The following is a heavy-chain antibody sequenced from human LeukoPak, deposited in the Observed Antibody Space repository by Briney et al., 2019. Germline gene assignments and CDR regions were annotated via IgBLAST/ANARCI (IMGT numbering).Heavy chain of an antibody. CDR2: IYYSGST. CDR1: GGSISSGDYY. CDR3: ARGGSSGWYNHYYYYGMDV. Sequence: PSETLSLTCTVSGGSISSGDYYWSWIRQPPGKGLEWIGYIYYSGSTYYNPSLKSRVTISVDTSKNQFSLKLSSVTAADTAVYYCARGGSSGWYNHYYYYGMDVWGQGTTVTVSS. D-gene: IGHD6-19*01. V-gene: IGHV4-30-4*01. J-gene: IGHJ6*02.